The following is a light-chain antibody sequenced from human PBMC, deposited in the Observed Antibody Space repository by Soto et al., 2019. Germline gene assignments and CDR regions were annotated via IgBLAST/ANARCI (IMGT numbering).Light chain of an antibody. CDR3: QQYGSLWT. J-gene: IGKJ1*01. CDR1: ESVSSSY. Sequence: EIGLSQSPRALPLPAGERATLSCRAGESVSSSYLAWYQQKPGQAPRTLIYGASSRATGIPDRFSGSGSGTDFTLNISRLEPEDFAVYYCQQYGSLWTFCQGPKVEI. V-gene: IGKV3-20*01. CDR2: GAS.